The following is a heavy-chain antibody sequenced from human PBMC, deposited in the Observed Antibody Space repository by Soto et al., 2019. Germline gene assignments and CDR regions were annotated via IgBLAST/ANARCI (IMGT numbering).Heavy chain of an antibody. Sequence: PGGSLRLSCAASGFTFSSYAMSWVRQAPGKGLEWVSAISGSGGSTYYADSVKGRFTISRDNSKNTLYLQMSSLRAEDTAVYYCAKNPRWELLVWPWFDPWGQGTLVTVSS. V-gene: IGHV3-23*01. CDR2: ISGSGGST. J-gene: IGHJ5*02. D-gene: IGHD1-26*01. CDR3: AKNPRWELLVWPWFDP. CDR1: GFTFSSYA.